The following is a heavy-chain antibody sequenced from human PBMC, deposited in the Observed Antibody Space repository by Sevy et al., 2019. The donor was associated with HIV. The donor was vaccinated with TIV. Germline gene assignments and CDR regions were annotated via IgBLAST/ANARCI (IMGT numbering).Heavy chain of an antibody. J-gene: IGHJ4*01. CDR3: ARGGGLAVPDYFDS. CDR2: IYYSGST. D-gene: IGHD3-16*01. CDR1: GASSSNYF. Sequence: QSQTLSLTCTVSGASSSNYFWSWIRQPPGKRLEYIGYIYYSGSTDYNPSLKGRVIISADTSRTQFSLKLSSVTAADTAVYYCARGGGLAVPDYFDSWGQGILVTVSS. V-gene: IGHV4-59*01.